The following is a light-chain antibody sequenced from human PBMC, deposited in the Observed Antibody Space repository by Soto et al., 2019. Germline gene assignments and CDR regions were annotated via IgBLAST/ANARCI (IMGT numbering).Light chain of an antibody. J-gene: IGLJ3*02. CDR2: DVS. V-gene: IGLV2-14*03. CDR3: SSFTSSTTVV. CDR1: SSDVGAYNY. Sequence: QSALTQPASVSGSPGQSITISCTGTSSDVGAYNYVFWYQQHPGKAPRLMIYDVSNRPSGISYRFSGSKSGNTASLTISGLQAEDEADYYCSSFTSSTTVVFGGGTKLTVL.